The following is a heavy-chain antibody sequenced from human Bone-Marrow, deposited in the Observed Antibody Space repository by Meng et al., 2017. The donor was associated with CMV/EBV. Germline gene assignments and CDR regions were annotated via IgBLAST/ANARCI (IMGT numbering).Heavy chain of an antibody. J-gene: IGHJ5*02. V-gene: IGHV3-30*02. Sequence: SGFIFNDFGMTWARQAPRKGLEWVAFIRYDGSNKYYADSVKDRFTISRDNSKNTLYLQMNSLTTEDTAMYYCAKAAFGAVIIPWFDPWGQGTLVTVSS. D-gene: IGHD3-3*01. CDR2: IRYDGSNK. CDR1: GFIFNDFG. CDR3: AKAAFGAVIIPWFDP.